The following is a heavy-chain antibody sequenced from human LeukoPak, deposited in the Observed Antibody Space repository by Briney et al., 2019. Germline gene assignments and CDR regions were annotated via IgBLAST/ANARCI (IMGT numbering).Heavy chain of an antibody. CDR3: AKDPSGLDYLDY. V-gene: IGHV3-23*01. CDR1: GFTFSSYA. J-gene: IGHJ4*02. Sequence: PGGSLRLSCAASGFTFSSYAMSWVRQAPGKGLEWVSCISTGGDSTYYADSVKGRFTISRDNSKNTLYLQMNSLGAEDTAVYYCAKDPSGLDYLDYWGQGTLVTVSA. CDR2: ISTGGDST.